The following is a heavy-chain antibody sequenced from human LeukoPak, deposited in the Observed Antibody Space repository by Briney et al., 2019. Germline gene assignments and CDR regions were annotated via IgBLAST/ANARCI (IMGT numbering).Heavy chain of an antibody. CDR2: IKQDGSEK. V-gene: IGHV3-7*03. CDR1: GFTFSSYW. CDR3: ARPPYYYDSSGYYGIDY. Sequence: GGSLRLSCAASGFTFSSYWVSWVRQAPGKGLEWVANIKQDGSEKYYVDSVKGRFTISRDNAKNSLYLQMNSLRAEDTAVYYCARPPYYYDSSGYYGIDYWGQGTLVTVSS. D-gene: IGHD3-22*01. J-gene: IGHJ4*02.